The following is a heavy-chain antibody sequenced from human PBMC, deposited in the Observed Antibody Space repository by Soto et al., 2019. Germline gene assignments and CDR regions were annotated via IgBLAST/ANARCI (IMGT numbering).Heavy chain of an antibody. V-gene: IGHV1-69*13. J-gene: IGHJ4*02. Sequence: SVKVSCKASGGTFSSYAISWVRQAHGQGLEWMGGIIPIFGTANYAQKFQGRVTITADESTSTAYMELSSLRSEDTAVYYCARAYYYDSSGYHLQFDYWGQGTLVTVSS. CDR3: ARAYYYDSSGYHLQFDY. D-gene: IGHD3-22*01. CDR1: GGTFSSYA. CDR2: IIPIFGTA.